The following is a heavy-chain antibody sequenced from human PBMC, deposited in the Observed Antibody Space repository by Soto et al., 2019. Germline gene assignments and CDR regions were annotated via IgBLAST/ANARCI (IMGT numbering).Heavy chain of an antibody. J-gene: IGHJ3*02. CDR3: ARSLRFLEGNAFDI. V-gene: IGHV4-59*08. D-gene: IGHD3-3*01. CDR1: GGSISSYY. CDR2: IYYSGST. Sequence: SETLSLTCTVSGGSISSYYWSWIRQPPGKGLEWIGYIYYSGSTNYNPSLKSRVTISVDTSKNQFSLKLSSVTAADTAVYYCARSLRFLEGNAFDIWGQGTMVTVSS.